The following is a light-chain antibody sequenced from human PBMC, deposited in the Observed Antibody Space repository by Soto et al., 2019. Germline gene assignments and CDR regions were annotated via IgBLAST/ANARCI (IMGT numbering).Light chain of an antibody. CDR3: SSYTSSNTLA. J-gene: IGLJ2*01. V-gene: IGLV2-14*01. CDR2: DVS. CDR1: RSDVGGYNY. Sequence: QSALTQPASVTGSPGQSSTISCSGTRSDVGGYNYVSWYQQHPGKAPKLMIYDVSNRPSGVSNRFSGSKSGNTASLTSSGLQAEVQADYCCSSYTSSNTLAFVGGTKVTAL.